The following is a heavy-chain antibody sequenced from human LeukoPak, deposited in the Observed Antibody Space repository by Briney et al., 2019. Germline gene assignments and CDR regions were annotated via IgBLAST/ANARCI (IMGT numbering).Heavy chain of an antibody. V-gene: IGHV3-48*04. D-gene: IGHD5-12*01. J-gene: IGHJ4*02. CDR1: GVIFSDYS. CDR2: IGISSGRT. Sequence: GGSLRLSCAPSGVIFSDYSMNWVRQAPGKGPEWISYIGISSGRTMYADSVKGRFTISRDTAKKSLYLQMNSLRVEDTAVYYCARDYRYAFDNWGQGTLVTVSS. CDR3: ARDYRYAFDN.